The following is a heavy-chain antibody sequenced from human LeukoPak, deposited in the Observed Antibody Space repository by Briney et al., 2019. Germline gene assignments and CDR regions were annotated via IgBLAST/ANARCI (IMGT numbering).Heavy chain of an antibody. D-gene: IGHD3-3*01. CDR2: ISAYNGNT. Sequence: ASVKLSCKASGYTFTSYGISWVPQAPGQGLEWMGWISAYNGNTNYAQKLQGRVTMTTDTSTSTAYMELRSLRSDDTAVYYCARVKTGMIFGVVNMGNWFDPWGLGTLVTVSS. CDR3: ARVKTGMIFGVVNMGNWFDP. CDR1: GYTFTSYG. V-gene: IGHV1-18*01. J-gene: IGHJ5*02.